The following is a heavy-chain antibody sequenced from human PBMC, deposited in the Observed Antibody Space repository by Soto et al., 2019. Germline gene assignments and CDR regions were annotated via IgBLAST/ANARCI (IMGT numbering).Heavy chain of an antibody. D-gene: IGHD2-15*01. Sequence: QVQLVESGGGVVQPGRSLRLSCAASGFTFSSYAMHWVRQAPGKGLEWVAVISYDGSNKYYADSVKGRFTISRDNSKNTLYLQMNSLRADDTAVYYCARDRRGYCSGGSCYETGYWGQGTLVTVSS. CDR1: GFTFSSYA. V-gene: IGHV3-30-3*01. CDR3: ARDRRGYCSGGSCYETGY. CDR2: ISYDGSNK. J-gene: IGHJ4*02.